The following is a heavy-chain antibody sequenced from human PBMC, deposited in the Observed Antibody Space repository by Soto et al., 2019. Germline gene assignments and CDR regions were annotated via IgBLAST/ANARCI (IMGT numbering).Heavy chain of an antibody. CDR3: ARDSLEWWELNFDY. D-gene: IGHD1-26*01. J-gene: IGHJ4*02. Sequence: ASVKVSCKASGYTFTSYGISWVRQAPGQGLEWMGWISGSNGNTNYAQHLQGRVTMTTDTSTSTAYMDLRSLRSDDTAVYYCARDSLEWWELNFDYWGQGTLVTVSS. V-gene: IGHV1-18*01. CDR1: GYTFTSYG. CDR2: ISGSNGNT.